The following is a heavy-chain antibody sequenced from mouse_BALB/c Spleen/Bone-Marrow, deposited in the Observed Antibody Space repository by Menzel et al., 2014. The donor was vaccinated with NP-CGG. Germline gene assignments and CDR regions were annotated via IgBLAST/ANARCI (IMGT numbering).Heavy chain of an antibody. CDR3: ARGGFDY. CDR2: INPTNGRT. CDR1: GYTFTSYW. V-gene: IGHV1S81*02. J-gene: IGHJ2*01. Sequence: AQVVESGAELAKPGASVKLSRKASGYTFTSYWMHWVKQRPVQGLEWFGEINPTNGRTNYNERFKSKATLTVDKSSSTAYMQLSSLTSEDSAVYYCARGGFDYWGQGTTLTISS.